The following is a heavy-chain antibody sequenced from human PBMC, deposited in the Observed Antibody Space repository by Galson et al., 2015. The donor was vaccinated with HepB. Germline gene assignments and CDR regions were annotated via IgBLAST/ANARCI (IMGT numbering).Heavy chain of an antibody. Sequence: SLRLSCAASGFTFSSYAMSWVRQAPGKGLEWVSAISGSGGSTYYADSVKGRFTISRDNSKNTLYLQMNSLRAEDTAVYYCARGASRITIFGVSYGMDVWGQGTTVTVSS. CDR2: ISGSGGST. D-gene: IGHD3-3*01. CDR1: GFTFSSYA. CDR3: ARGASRITIFGVSYGMDV. V-gene: IGHV3-23*01. J-gene: IGHJ6*02.